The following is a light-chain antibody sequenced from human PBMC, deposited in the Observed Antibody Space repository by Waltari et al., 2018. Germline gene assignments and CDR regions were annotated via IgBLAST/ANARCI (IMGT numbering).Light chain of an antibody. J-gene: IGKJ4*01. CDR3: QQRRNWPLT. CDR2: DAS. CDR1: HSVNWY. Sequence: EIVLTQSPATLSLSPGERATLSCRASHSVNWYLAWYQQRPGQAPRLLIDDASNRATGIPARFSGSGSETDFTLTISSLEPEDCAVYYCQQRRNWPLTFGGGTKVEIK. V-gene: IGKV3-11*01.